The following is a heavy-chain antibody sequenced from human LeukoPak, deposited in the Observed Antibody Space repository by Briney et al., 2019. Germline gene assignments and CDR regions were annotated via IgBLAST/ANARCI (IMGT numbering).Heavy chain of an antibody. Sequence: SETLSLTCAVYGGSFSGYYWGWIRQPPGKGLEWIGSIYYSGSTYYNPSLRSRVTISVDTSKNQFSLKLSSVTAADTAVYYCARSADCSSTSCYWGYYYYYMDVWGKGTTVTISS. CDR3: ARSADCSSTSCYWGYYYYYMDV. V-gene: IGHV4-39*01. CDR2: IYYSGST. J-gene: IGHJ6*03. D-gene: IGHD2-2*01. CDR1: GGSFSGYY.